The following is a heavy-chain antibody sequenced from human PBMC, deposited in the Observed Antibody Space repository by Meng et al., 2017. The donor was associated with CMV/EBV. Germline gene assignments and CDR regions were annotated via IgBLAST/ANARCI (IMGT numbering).Heavy chain of an antibody. V-gene: IGHV4-4*02. D-gene: IGHD6-13*01. CDR2: ISHRGCK. CDR1: GVSVSSRTC. CDR3: ARACRQQQLVY. Sequence: SAVSGVSVSSRTCGRWLGPPPGQGLEWIGEISHRGCKNYNPSLKSRATLSVDKSKNQFSLKLSSVTAADTAVYYCARACRQQQLVYWGQGTLVTVSS. J-gene: IGHJ4*02.